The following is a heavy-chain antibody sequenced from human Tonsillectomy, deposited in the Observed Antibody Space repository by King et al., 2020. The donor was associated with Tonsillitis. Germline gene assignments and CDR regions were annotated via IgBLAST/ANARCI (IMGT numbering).Heavy chain of an antibody. CDR2: ITGSGGST. CDR1: GFTFSKYA. CDR3: AKGGFDY. D-gene: IGHD3-16*01. Sequence: VQLVESGGGLVQPGGSLKVSCAASGFTFSKYAMNWVRQAPGKGLEWVSAITGSGGSTFYADSVKGRVTISRDNSDNTVYLQMNSLRAEDPAVYYCAKGGFDYWGQETLVTVSS. J-gene: IGHJ4*02. V-gene: IGHV3-23*04.